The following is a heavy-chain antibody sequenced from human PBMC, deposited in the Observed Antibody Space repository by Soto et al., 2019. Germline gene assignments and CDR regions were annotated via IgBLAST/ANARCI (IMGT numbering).Heavy chain of an antibody. CDR2: IYYSGST. J-gene: IGHJ6*02. CDR3: ARSRGPGYPEYYYYGMDV. V-gene: IGHV4-59*01. CDR1: GGSISSYY. Sequence: PSETLSLTCTFSGGSISSYYWSWIRQPPGKGLEWIGYIYYSGSTNYNPSLKSRVTISVDTSKNQFSLKLSSVTAADTAVYYCARSRGPGYPEYYYYGMDVWGQGTTVTVSS. D-gene: IGHD2-15*01.